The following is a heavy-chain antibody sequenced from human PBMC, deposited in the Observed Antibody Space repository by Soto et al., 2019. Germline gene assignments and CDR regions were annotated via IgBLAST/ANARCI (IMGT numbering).Heavy chain of an antibody. D-gene: IGHD2-8*02. Sequence: QVQLQQWGAGLLKPSETLSLTCAVSGGSFSGYYWTWIRQPPGTGLEWIGEINHSGSTNYNPSLKSRVNISVDTSKNQFSMKLTAVTAADSAVYYCARDKITGLFDYWGQGTLVTVSS. V-gene: IGHV4-34*01. CDR1: GGSFSGYY. CDR2: INHSGST. CDR3: ARDKITGLFDY. J-gene: IGHJ4*02.